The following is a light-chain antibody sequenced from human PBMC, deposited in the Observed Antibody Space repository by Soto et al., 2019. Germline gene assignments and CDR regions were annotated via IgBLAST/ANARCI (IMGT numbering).Light chain of an antibody. CDR1: SSDVGGYNY. J-gene: IGLJ1*01. V-gene: IGLV2-14*01. Sequence: QSVLTQPASVSGSPGQSITISCTGTSSDVGGYNYVSWYQHHPGKAPRLMIYASSNRPSGVSHRFSGSRSGNTASLTISGLQAEDEADYYCSSYTSGSTLYVFGTGTKVTAL. CDR3: SSYTSGSTLYV. CDR2: ASS.